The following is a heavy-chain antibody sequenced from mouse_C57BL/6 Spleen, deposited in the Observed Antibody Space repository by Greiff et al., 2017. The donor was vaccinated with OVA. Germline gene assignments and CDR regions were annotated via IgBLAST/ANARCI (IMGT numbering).Heavy chain of an antibody. J-gene: IGHJ3*01. CDR2: ISYDGSN. D-gene: IGHD2-1*01. CDR1: GYSITSGYY. Sequence: EVKVEESGPGLVKPSQSLSLTCSVTGYSITSGYYWNWIRQFPGNKLEWMGYISYDGSNNYNPSLKNRISITRDTSKNQFFLKLNSVTTEDTATYYCARDGGLLWYPWFAYWGQGTLVTVSA. CDR3: ARDGGLLWYPWFAY. V-gene: IGHV3-6*01.